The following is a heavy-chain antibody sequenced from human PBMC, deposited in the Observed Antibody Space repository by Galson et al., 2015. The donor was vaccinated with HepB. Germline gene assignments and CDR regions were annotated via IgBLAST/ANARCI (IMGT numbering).Heavy chain of an antibody. V-gene: IGHV3-30-3*01. CDR3: AREGIIVGAAHDY. J-gene: IGHJ4*02. CDR2: ISYDGSSK. D-gene: IGHD1-26*01. CDR1: GFTFSSYA. Sequence: SLRLSCAASGFTFSSYAMHWVRQAPGKGLEWVAVISYDGSSKYYADSVKGRFTISRDNSKNTLYLQMNSLRAEDTAVYYCAREGIIVGAAHDYWGQGTLVTVSS.